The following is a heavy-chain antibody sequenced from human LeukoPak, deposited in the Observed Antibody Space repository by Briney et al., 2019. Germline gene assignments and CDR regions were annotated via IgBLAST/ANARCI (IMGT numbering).Heavy chain of an antibody. CDR3: ARYPPYSYGLGAFDI. Sequence: SQTLSLTCAVSGGSISSSTYYWGWIRQPPGTGLEWLGSINYSGYKYDNPSLKSRVTISGDTSKNQFSLKLSSVTAADTAVYYCARYPPYSYGLGAFDIWGQGTMVTVSS. D-gene: IGHD5-18*01. J-gene: IGHJ3*02. V-gene: IGHV4-39*07. CDR2: INYSGYK. CDR1: GGSISSSTYY.